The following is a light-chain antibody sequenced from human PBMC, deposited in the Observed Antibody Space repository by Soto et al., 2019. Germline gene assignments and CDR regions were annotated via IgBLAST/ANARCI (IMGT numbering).Light chain of an antibody. CDR2: GAS. CDR1: QSVRSD. CDR3: QQYGSSRT. Sequence: EIVLTQSPATLSVSPGERATLSCWASQSVRSDLAWYQQKPGQTPRLLIYGASTRAPGIPARFRGSGSGTDFSLTISRLEPEDFAVYYCQQYGSSRTFGQGTKVDIK. V-gene: IGKV3-20*01. J-gene: IGKJ1*01.